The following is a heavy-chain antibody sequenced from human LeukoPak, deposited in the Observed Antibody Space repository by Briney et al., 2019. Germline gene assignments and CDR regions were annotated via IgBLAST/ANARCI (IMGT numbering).Heavy chain of an antibody. D-gene: IGHD3-22*01. CDR1: GYTFTSYD. V-gene: IGHV1-8*01. CDR3: ARGYYYDSSGYLVLFDY. J-gene: IGHJ4*02. Sequence: ASVKVSCKASGYTFTSYDINWVRQATGQGLEWMGWMNPNSGNTGYAQKFQGRVTITRNTSISTAYMELSSLRSEDTAVYYCARGYYYDSSGYLVLFDYWGQGTLVTVSS. CDR2: MNPNSGNT.